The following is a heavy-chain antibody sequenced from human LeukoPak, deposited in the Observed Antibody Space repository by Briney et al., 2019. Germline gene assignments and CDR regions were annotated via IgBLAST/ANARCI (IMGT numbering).Heavy chain of an antibody. CDR2: IYTSGST. V-gene: IGHV4-4*07. J-gene: IGHJ4*02. CDR3: ARHQLERRHSGFDY. CDR1: GDSINSYY. Sequence: SETLSLTCTVSGDSINSYYWSWLRQPAGKGLEGIGRIYTSGSTNYSPSLKSRVTMSVDTSKNHFSLKLSSVTAADTAVYYCARHQLERRHSGFDYWGQGTLVTVSS. D-gene: IGHD1-1*01.